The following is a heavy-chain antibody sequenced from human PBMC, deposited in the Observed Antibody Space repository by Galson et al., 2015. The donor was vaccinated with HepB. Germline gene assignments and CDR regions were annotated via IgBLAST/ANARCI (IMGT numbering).Heavy chain of an antibody. CDR2: MNPNSGNT. D-gene: IGHD3-22*01. J-gene: IGHJ5*02. Sequence: SVKVSCKASGYTFIHYDINWVRQATGQGLEWMGWMNPNSGNTGYSQKFQGRVTMTRNTSISTAYMELSSLGSEDTAVYYCARVFVDSSGYYYSWFDPWGQGTLVTVSS. CDR1: GYTFIHYD. CDR3: ARVFVDSSGYYYSWFDP. V-gene: IGHV1-8*01.